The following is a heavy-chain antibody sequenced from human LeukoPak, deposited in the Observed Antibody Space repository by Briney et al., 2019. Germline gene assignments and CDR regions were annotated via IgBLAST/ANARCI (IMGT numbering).Heavy chain of an antibody. D-gene: IGHD3-22*01. CDR3: ARTYDNSGPAFDP. J-gene: IGHJ5*02. CDR1: GFTVSGKH. CDR2: IHGGGST. V-gene: IGHV3-66*02. Sequence: GGSLRLSCAASGFTVSGKHMSWVRQAPGKGLEWVSVIHGGGSTYYADSVKGRFIISRDISKNSLYLQMNSLRPEDTAVYFCARTYDNSGPAFDPWGQGTLVTVSS.